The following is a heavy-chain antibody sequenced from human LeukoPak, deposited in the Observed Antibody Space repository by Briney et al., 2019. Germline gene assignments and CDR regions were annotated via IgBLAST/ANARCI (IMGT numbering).Heavy chain of an antibody. D-gene: IGHD1-1*01. CDR1: GFTFSNFW. CDR2: IRQDGSDK. CDR3: ARDPYNGAYSEGYYYYYMDV. J-gene: IGHJ6*03. V-gene: IGHV3-7*01. Sequence: GGSLRLSCAASGFTFSNFWMSWVRQAPGKGLEWVANIRQDGSDKYYVDSVKGRFTISRDNAKNSLYLQMNSLRVKDTAIYYCARDPYNGAYSEGYYYYYMDVWGKGTTVTVSS.